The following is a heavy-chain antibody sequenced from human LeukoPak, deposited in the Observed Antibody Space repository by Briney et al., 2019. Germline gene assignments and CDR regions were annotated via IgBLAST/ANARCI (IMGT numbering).Heavy chain of an antibody. Sequence: GSLRLSCAASRFTFSSYWMNWVRQAPGKGLEWIGAINHSGSTNYNPSLKSRVTISVDTSKNQFSLKLSSVTAADTAVYYCARDLRSTRAGTGYYGMDVWGQGTTVTVSS. V-gene: IGHV4-4*02. D-gene: IGHD6-19*01. CDR2: INHSGST. CDR1: RFTFSSYW. J-gene: IGHJ6*02. CDR3: ARDLRSTRAGTGYYGMDV.